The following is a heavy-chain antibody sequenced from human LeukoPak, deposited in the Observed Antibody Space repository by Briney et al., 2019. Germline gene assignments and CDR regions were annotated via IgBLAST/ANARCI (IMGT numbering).Heavy chain of an antibody. D-gene: IGHD6-19*01. CDR3: ARQWPRRYPLDAFDI. J-gene: IGHJ3*02. V-gene: IGHV4-61*02. Sequence: SETLSLTCTVSGGSISSGSYYWSWIRQPAGKGLEWIGRIYTSGSTNYNPSLKSRVTISVDTSKNQFSLKLSSVTAADTAVYYCARQWPRRYPLDAFDIWGQGTMVTVSS. CDR1: GGSISSGSYY. CDR2: IYTSGST.